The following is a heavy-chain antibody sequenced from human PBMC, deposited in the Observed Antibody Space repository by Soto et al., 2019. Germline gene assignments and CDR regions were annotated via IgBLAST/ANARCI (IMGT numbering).Heavy chain of an antibody. CDR1: GFTFSDYD. V-gene: IGHV3-11*01. Sequence: GGSLRLSCAASGFTFSDYDMSGIRKAPGKGLEWVSYISSSGSTIYYADSVKGRFTISRDNAKNSLHLQMNSLRAEDTAVYYCAREREDIVVVVAANGIDYWGQGTLVTVSS. CDR3: AREREDIVVVVAANGIDY. CDR2: ISSSGSTI. D-gene: IGHD2-15*01. J-gene: IGHJ4*02.